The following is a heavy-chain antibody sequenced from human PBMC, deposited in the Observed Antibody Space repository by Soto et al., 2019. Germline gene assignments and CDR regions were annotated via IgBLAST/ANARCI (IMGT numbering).Heavy chain of an antibody. CDR3: ARFGSSWYXFDY. Sequence: ASVKVSCKVSGYTLTELSMHWVRQAPGKGLEWMGGFDPEDGETIYAQKFQGRVTMTEDTSTDTAYMELSSLRSEDTAVYYCARFGSSWYXFDYWGQGTLVTVSS. CDR1: GYTLTELS. J-gene: IGHJ4*02. V-gene: IGHV1-24*01. D-gene: IGHD6-13*01. CDR2: FDPEDGET.